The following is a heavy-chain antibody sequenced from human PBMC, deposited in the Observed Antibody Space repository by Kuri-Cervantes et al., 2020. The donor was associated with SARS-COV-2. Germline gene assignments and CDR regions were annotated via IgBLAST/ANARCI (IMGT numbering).Heavy chain of an antibody. CDR1: GFTFSDYY. CDR2: INWNGGST. V-gene: IGHV3-20*04. CDR3: ARDLSDSSTPPHDP. Sequence: GGSLRLSCAASGFTFSDYYMSWVRQAPGKGLEWVSGINWNGGSTGYADPVKGRFTISRDNAKNSLYLQMNSLRAEDTALYYCARDLSDSSTPPHDPWGQGTLVTVSS. D-gene: IGHD2-2*01. J-gene: IGHJ5*02.